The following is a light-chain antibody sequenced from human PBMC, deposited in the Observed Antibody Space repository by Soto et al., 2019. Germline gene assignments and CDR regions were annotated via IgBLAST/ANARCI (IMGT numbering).Light chain of an antibody. V-gene: IGKV3-20*01. Sequence: EIVLTQSPGTLSLSPGERATLSCRTSQTVTNNYLAWYHHKPGQAPRLLIYGASSRATGIPDRFSGSGSGTDFTLTISRLEPEDFAVYYCQQYGSSPFTFGPGTKVDI. CDR2: GAS. CDR3: QQYGSSPFT. CDR1: QTVTNNY. J-gene: IGKJ3*01.